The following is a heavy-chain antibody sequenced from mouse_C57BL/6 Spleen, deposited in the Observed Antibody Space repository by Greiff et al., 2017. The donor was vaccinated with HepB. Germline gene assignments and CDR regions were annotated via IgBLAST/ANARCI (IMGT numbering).Heavy chain of an antibody. V-gene: IGHV5-16*01. Sequence: DVHLVESEGGLVQPGSSMKLSCTASGFTFSDYYMAWVRQVPEKGLEWVANINYDGSSTYYLDSLKSRFIISRDNAKNILYLQMSSLKSEDTATYYCARDGGRRSMDYWGQGTSVTVSS. D-gene: IGHD1-1*01. CDR2: INYDGSST. CDR3: ARDGGRRSMDY. J-gene: IGHJ4*01. CDR1: GFTFSDYY.